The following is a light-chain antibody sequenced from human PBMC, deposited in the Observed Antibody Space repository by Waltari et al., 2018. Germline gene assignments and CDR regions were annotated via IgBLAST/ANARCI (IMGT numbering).Light chain of an antibody. CDR1: SSNIGSNA. V-gene: IGLV1-44*01. Sequence: QSVLTQPPSASGTPGQRVTISCSGSSSNIGSNALNWYQHLPGTAPTLLIYSHDPRPSGVPDRFSGSKSGTSASLAISGLQSEDEADYCCGAWDDRLNVYVFGTGTRVTVL. CDR2: SHD. J-gene: IGLJ1*01. CDR3: GAWDDRLNVYV.